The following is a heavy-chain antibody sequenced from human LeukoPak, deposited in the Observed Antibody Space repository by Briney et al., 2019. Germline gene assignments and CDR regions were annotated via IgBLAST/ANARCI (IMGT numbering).Heavy chain of an antibody. V-gene: IGHV3-7*01. Sequence: PGGSLRLSCAFSGFTSSSYWMTWVRQAPGKGLEWVANIKRDGSEKYYVDSARGRFTISRDNAKNSLYLQMNSLRAEDTAVYYCVRGQYSSNNYYFDYWGQGTLVTVSS. D-gene: IGHD6-13*01. CDR1: GFTSSSYW. CDR3: VRGQYSSNNYYFDY. CDR2: IKRDGSEK. J-gene: IGHJ4*02.